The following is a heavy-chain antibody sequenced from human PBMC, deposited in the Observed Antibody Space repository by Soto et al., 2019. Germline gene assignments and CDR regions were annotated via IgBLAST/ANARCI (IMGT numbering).Heavy chain of an antibody. J-gene: IGHJ4*02. Sequence: SLTCTVSGGSISSDNYCWSWIRQPPGKGLEWIGYIYYSGSTYYNPSLKSRVTISVDASKNQFSLKLSSVTAADTAVYYCARSHGSGSYYNDYWGQGTLVTVSS. D-gene: IGHD3-10*01. V-gene: IGHV4-30-4*01. CDR2: IYYSGST. CDR3: ARSHGSGSYYNDY. CDR1: GGSISSDNYC.